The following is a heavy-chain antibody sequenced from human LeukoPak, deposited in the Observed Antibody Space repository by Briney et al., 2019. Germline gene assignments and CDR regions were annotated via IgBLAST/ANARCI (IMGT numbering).Heavy chain of an antibody. V-gene: IGHV4-59*01. CDR3: SRDGDGSGWSDY. CDR1: GGSISSYY. CDR2: IYYSGST. Sequence: SETLSLTCTVSGGSISSYYWSWTRQPPGKGLEWIGYIYYSGSTNYNPSLKSRVTISVDTSKNQFSLKLSSVTAADTAVYYCSRDGDGSGWSDYWGQGTLVTVSS. J-gene: IGHJ4*02. D-gene: IGHD6-19*01.